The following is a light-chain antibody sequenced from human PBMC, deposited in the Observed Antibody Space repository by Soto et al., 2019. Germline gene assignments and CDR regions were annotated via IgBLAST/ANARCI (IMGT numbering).Light chain of an antibody. CDR2: EVN. V-gene: IGLV2-8*01. CDR3: SSYAGSSTYV. Sequence: QSALTQPPSASGSPGQSVTISCTGTSSDVADYQYVSWYQQHPGKAPKLMIYEVNKRPSGIPDRFSGSKSGSTASLTVSGLQSEDEADYYCSSYAGSSTYVFGTGTKVTVL. J-gene: IGLJ1*01. CDR1: SSDVADYQY.